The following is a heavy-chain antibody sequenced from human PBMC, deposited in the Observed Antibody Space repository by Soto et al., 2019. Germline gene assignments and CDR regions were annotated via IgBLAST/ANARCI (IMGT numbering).Heavy chain of an antibody. CDR3: AKDKDSYGADYYFDY. CDR2: ISYDGRNK. D-gene: IGHD3-10*01. V-gene: IGHV3-30*18. CDR1: GFTFTSSG. J-gene: IGHJ4*02. Sequence: GGSLRLSCAASGFTFTSSGMHWVRQAPGKGLEWVAVISYDGRNKYLADSVKGRFTISRDNSQNTLYPQVNSLRPEDTAVYYCAKDKDSYGADYYFDYWGQGTLVTVSS.